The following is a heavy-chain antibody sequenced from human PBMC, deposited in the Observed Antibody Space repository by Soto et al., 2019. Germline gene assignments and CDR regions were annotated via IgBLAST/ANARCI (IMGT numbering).Heavy chain of an antibody. CDR3: AKGFTAYYYGSGSVLDY. J-gene: IGHJ4*02. CDR2: ISGSGGST. CDR1: GFTFSSYA. D-gene: IGHD3-10*01. V-gene: IGHV3-23*01. Sequence: GGSLRLSCAASGFTFSSYAMSWVRQAPGKGLEWVSAISGSGGSTYYADSVKGRFTISRDNSKNTLYLQMNSLRAEDTAVYYCAKGFTAYYYGSGSVLDYWGQGTLVTVSS.